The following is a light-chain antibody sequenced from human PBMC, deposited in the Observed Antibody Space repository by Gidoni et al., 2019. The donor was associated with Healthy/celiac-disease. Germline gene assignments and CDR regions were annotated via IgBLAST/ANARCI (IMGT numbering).Light chain of an antibody. CDR3: AAWDDSLNGPV. Sequence: QSVLTQPPSASGTPGQRATISCPGSSSNIGSNTVNWYQQLPGTAPKLLIYSNNQRPSGVPDRFSGSKSGTSASLAISGLQSEDEADYYCAAWDDSLNGPVFGGGTKLTVL. V-gene: IGLV1-44*01. CDR2: SNN. J-gene: IGLJ2*01. CDR1: SSNIGSNT.